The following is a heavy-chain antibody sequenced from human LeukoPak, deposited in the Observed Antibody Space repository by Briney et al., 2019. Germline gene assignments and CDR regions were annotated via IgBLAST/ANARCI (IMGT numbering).Heavy chain of an antibody. Sequence: SETLSLTCAVYGGSFSGYYWSWIRQPPGKGLEWIGEINHSGSTNYNPSLKSRVTISVDTSKNQFSLKLSSVTAADTAVYYCARAPVGAKDYYYYMDVWGKGTTVTISS. CDR3: ARAPVGAKDYYYYMDV. CDR2: INHSGST. CDR1: GGSFSGYY. J-gene: IGHJ6*03. D-gene: IGHD1-26*01. V-gene: IGHV4-34*01.